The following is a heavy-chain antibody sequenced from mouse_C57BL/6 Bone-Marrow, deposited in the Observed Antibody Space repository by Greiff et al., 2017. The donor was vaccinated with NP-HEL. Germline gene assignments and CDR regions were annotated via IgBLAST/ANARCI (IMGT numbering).Heavy chain of an antibody. V-gene: IGHV1-7*01. CDR2: INPSSGYT. CDR3: AKLGRLHAMDY. J-gene: IGHJ4*01. D-gene: IGHD4-1*01. Sequence: QVQLQQSGAELAKPGASVKLSCKASGYTFTSYWMHWVKQRPGQGLEWIGYINPSSGYTKYNQKFKGKATLTADKSSSTAYMQLSSLTYEDAAVYYCAKLGRLHAMDYWGQGTSVTVSS. CDR1: GYTFTSYW.